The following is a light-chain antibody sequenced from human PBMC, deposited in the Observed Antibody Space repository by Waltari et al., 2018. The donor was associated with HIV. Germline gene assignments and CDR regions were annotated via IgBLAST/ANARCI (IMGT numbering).Light chain of an antibody. Sequence: QSVLTPPPSASGTPGQRLTISCSGSSPTHGRNTVNWSQQLPGTAPKIPIYDNNQRPSGVPDRFSGSKSGTSASLAISGLQSEDEADYYCAAWDRSLNGPVFGTGTKVTVL. V-gene: IGLV1-44*01. CDR1: SPTHGRNT. CDR3: AAWDRSLNGPV. CDR2: DNN. J-gene: IGLJ1*01.